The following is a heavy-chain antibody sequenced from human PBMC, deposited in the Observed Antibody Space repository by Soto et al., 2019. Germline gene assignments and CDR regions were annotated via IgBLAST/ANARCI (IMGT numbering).Heavy chain of an antibody. CDR3: VKDDGGYPSTAPH. CDR1: GFTFDDYT. J-gene: IGHJ4*02. V-gene: IGHV3-43*01. Sequence: PGGSLRLSCAASGFTFDDYTMHWVRQAPGKGLEWVSRISGDGGSTYYADSVKGRFTISKDNCKNSLSLQMDSLGVEDTAVYFCVKDDGGYPSTAPHWGQGTLVTVSS. CDR2: ISGDGGST. D-gene: IGHD3-22*01.